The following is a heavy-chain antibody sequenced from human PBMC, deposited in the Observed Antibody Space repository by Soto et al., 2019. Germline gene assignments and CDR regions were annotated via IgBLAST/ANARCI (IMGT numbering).Heavy chain of an antibody. Sequence: PSETLCVTCTVSGGSISSSSYYWGWIRQPPGKGLEWIGSIYYSGSTYYNPSLKSRVTISVDTSKNQFSLKLSSVTAADTAVYYCARTRFNFDYWGQGTLVTVSS. V-gene: IGHV4-39*01. CDR1: GGSISSSSYY. CDR3: ARTRFNFDY. CDR2: IYYSGST. J-gene: IGHJ4*02. D-gene: IGHD3-3*01.